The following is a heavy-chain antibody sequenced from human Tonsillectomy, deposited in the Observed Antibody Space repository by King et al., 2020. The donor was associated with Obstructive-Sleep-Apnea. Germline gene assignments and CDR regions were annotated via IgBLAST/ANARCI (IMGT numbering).Heavy chain of an antibody. CDR1: GGSISSSSYY. CDR3: ARVGSSGWPYYFDY. Sequence: QLQESGPGLVKPSETLSLTCTVSGGSISSSSYYWGWIRQPPGKGLEWIGRIYYSGSTYYNPSLKSRVTISVYTSKNQFSLKLSSVTAADTAVYYCARVGSSGWPYYFDYWGQGTLVTVSS. V-gene: IGHV4-39*07. J-gene: IGHJ4*02. CDR2: IYYSGST. D-gene: IGHD6-19*01.